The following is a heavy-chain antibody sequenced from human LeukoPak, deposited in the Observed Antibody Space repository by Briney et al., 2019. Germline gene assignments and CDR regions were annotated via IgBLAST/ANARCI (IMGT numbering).Heavy chain of an antibody. Sequence: ASAKVSCKASGYTLTSYGISWVRQAPGQGLEWMGWISAYNGNTNYAQKLQGRVTMTTDTSTSTAYMELRSLRSDDTAVYYFASSETDYYYHYYMDVWGKGTKVTVSS. V-gene: IGHV1-18*01. CDR3: ASSETDYYYHYYMDV. D-gene: IGHD1-14*01. CDR1: GYTLTSYG. J-gene: IGHJ6*03. CDR2: ISAYNGNT.